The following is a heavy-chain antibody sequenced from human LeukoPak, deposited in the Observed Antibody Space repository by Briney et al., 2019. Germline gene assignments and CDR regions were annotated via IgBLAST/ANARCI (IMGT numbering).Heavy chain of an antibody. V-gene: IGHV1-8*01. Sequence: ASVKLSCTASGYTFSSYDINWVRQAPGQGLEWMGWMSPNSSKTGYAQKFQGRVTMTRNTSISTAYMELSSLRSEDTAVYYCVRIAVAGTGKGFDYWGQGTLVTVSS. J-gene: IGHJ4*02. CDR2: MSPNSSKT. D-gene: IGHD6-19*01. CDR1: GYTFSSYD. CDR3: VRIAVAGTGKGFDY.